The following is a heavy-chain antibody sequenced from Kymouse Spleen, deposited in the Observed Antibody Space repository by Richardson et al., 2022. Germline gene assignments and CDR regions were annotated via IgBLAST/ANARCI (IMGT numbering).Heavy chain of an antibody. CDR3: AKDITMVRGAIDY. D-gene: IGHD3-10*01. CDR2: ISWNSGSI. Sequence: EVQLVESGGGLVQPGRSLRLSCAASGFTFDDYAMHWVRQAPGKGLEWVSGISWNSGSIGYADSVKGRFTISRDNAKNSLYLQMNSLRAEDTALYYCAKDITMVRGAIDYWGQGTLVTVSS. CDR1: GFTFDDYA. V-gene: IGHV3-9*01. J-gene: IGHJ4*02.